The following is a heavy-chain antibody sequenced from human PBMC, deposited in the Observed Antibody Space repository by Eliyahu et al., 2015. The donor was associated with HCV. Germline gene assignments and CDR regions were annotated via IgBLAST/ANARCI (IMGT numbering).Heavy chain of an antibody. CDR3: ASGGGGIAVTGTGGWFDP. CDR1: XXXXXTYS. V-gene: IGHV4-59*01. J-gene: IGHJ5*02. Sequence: QVQLQESGPGLVKPSETLSLXCTVSXXXXXTYSWSWIRQPPGKGLEWIGYIHYSGSTNYNPSLKSRVTISIDTSKNQFSLNLTSATAADTAMYYCASGGGGIAVTGTGGWFDPWGQGTLVTVSS. D-gene: IGHD6-19*01. CDR2: IHYSGST.